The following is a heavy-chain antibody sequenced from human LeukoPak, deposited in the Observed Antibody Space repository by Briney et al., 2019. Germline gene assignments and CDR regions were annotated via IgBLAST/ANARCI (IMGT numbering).Heavy chain of an antibody. Sequence: SETLSLTCTVSGGSINSRSYYWAWIRQPPGKGPEWIGSIYYSGSSDYNSSLESRVTISLDSSKNQFSLRLDSVSASDTAVYYCAREGSDITWFDPWGQGTLVTVSS. CDR1: GGSINSRSYY. CDR3: AREGSDITWFDP. J-gene: IGHJ5*02. V-gene: IGHV4-39*07. D-gene: IGHD1-14*01. CDR2: IYYSGSS.